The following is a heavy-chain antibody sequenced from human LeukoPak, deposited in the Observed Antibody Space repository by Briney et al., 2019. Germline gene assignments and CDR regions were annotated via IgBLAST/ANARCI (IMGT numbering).Heavy chain of an antibody. CDR1: GYSISSSYY. J-gene: IGHJ4*02. D-gene: IGHD4-17*01. CDR3: AGTTVTLVFDY. CDR2: MYHSGST. V-gene: IGHV4-38-2*02. Sequence: SETLSLTCTVSGYSISSSYYWGWIRQPPGKGLEWIGSMYHSGSTYYNPSLKSRVTISVDTSKNQFSLKLSSVTAADTAVYYCAGTTVTLVFDYWGQGTLVTVSS.